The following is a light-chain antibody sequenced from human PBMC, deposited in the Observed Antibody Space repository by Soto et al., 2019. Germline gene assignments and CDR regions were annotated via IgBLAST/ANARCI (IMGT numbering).Light chain of an antibody. CDR3: CSFAGGYTLDIV. Sequence: QSVLTQPRSVSGSPGQSVTISCTGTSSDVGAYNYVSWYQHHPGKAPKLMIYEVGQRPSGVPDRFSGSKSGNTASLTISGLQAEDEAAYYCCSFAGGYTLDIVFGGGTKLTVL. V-gene: IGLV2-11*01. J-gene: IGLJ2*01. CDR2: EVG. CDR1: SSDVGAYNY.